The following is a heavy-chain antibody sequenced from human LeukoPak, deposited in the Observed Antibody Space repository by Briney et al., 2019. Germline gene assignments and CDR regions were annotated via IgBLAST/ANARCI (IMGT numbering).Heavy chain of an antibody. CDR3: ARDPAATRFDY. V-gene: IGHV4-59*01. D-gene: IGHD2-15*01. J-gene: IGHJ4*02. CDR1: GGSMSSYY. Sequence: PSETLSLTCTVSGGSMSSYYWSWIRQPPGKGLEWIGYIYYSGNTNYNPSLKSRVTISVDTSKNQFSLKLSSVTAADTAVYYCARDPAATRFDYWGQGTLVIVSS. CDR2: IYYSGNT.